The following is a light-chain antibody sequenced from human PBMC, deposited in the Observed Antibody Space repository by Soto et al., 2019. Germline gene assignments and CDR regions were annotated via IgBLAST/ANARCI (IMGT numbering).Light chain of an antibody. CDR3: QQSYSTPDT. V-gene: IGKV1-39*01. J-gene: IGKJ2*01. CDR1: QTISSW. Sequence: DIQMTQSPSTLSGSVGDRVTITCRASQTISSWLAWYQQKPGKAPTLLIYAASNLQSGVRSSFSGSGSGTDFTLTISSLQPEDFATYYCQQSYSTPDTFGQGTKLEIK. CDR2: AAS.